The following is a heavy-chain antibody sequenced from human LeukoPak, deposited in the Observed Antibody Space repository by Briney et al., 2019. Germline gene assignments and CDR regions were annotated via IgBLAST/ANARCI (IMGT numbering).Heavy chain of an antibody. D-gene: IGHD7-27*01. CDR1: GYTFTSYY. CDR2: INPSGGST. Sequence: GASVKVSCKASGYTFTSYYMHWVRQAPGQGLEWMGIINPSGGSTNYAQKLQGRVTMTTDTSTSTAYMELRSLRSDDTAVYYCARGGAWVGIDYWGQGTLVTVSS. J-gene: IGHJ4*02. V-gene: IGHV1-46*01. CDR3: ARGGAWVGIDY.